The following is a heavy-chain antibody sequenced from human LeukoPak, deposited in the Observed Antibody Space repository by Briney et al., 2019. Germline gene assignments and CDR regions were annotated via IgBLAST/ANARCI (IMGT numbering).Heavy chain of an antibody. V-gene: IGHV3-23*01. J-gene: IGHJ4*02. D-gene: IGHD1-26*01. CDR3: TRWGLGPSFDY. Sequence: GGSLRLSCAVSGFAFGSEAMSWVRQSPARGLEWVASISPGGGTTYYADYVKGRFTISRDNAKKSLYLQLNSLRVEDTAVYYCTRWGLGPSFDYWGQGTRVTVSS. CDR2: ISPGGGTT. CDR1: GFAFGSEA.